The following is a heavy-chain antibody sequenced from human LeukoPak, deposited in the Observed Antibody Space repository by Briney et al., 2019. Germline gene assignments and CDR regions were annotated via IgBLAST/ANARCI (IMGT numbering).Heavy chain of an antibody. Sequence: SETLSLTCAVYGGSFSGYYWIRMRQPPGKGLEWIGEINHSGSTNYNPALKSRVTILIDTSKNQFSLRLSSMTAADTAVYYCARTKQWLAFDIWGQGTMVTVSS. CDR2: INHSGST. J-gene: IGHJ3*02. CDR1: GGSFSGYY. D-gene: IGHD6-19*01. V-gene: IGHV4-34*01. CDR3: ARTKQWLAFDI.